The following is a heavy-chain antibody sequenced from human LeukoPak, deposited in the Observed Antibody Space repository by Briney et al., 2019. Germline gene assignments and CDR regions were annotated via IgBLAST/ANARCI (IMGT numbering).Heavy chain of an antibody. CDR2: INHSGST. D-gene: IGHD2-2*01. CDR1: GGSFSGYY. V-gene: IGHV4-34*01. CDR3: ARRTMPFDV. Sequence: PSETLSLTCAVYGGSFSGYYWSWIRQPPGKGLEWIGEINHSGSTNYNPSLKSRVTISVDTSKNQFSLKLISVTAADTAVYYCARRTMPFDVWGQGSLVTVSS. J-gene: IGHJ4*02.